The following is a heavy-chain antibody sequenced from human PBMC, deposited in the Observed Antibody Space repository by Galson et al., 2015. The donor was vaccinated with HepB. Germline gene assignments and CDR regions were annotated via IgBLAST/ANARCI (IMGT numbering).Heavy chain of an antibody. J-gene: IGHJ4*02. CDR1: GFTFSSYG. CDR3: ARDWFRRSSGWYEFVG. V-gene: IGHV3-33*01. D-gene: IGHD6-19*01. CDR2: IWYDGSNK. Sequence: SLRLSCAASGFTFSSYGMHWVRQAPGKRLEWVAVIWYDGSNKYYADSVKGRFTISRDNSKNTLYLQMNSLRAEDTAVYYCARDWFRRSSGWYEFVGWGQGTPVTVSS.